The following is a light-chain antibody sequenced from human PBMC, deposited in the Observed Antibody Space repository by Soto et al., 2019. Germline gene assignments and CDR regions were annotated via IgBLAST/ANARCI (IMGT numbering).Light chain of an antibody. CDR3: QPYESYPMT. V-gene: IGKV1-5*03. Sequence: DSQMTQYPSTLSASIGDRVTITCPAGQSISSWLAWYQQKPGKAPKLLISKESTLQSGVPPRCSCSGSGTEFALHISSLEPDDFAPYYCQPYESYPMTFGGAEKVEIK. CDR1: QSISSW. J-gene: IGKJ4*01. CDR2: KES.